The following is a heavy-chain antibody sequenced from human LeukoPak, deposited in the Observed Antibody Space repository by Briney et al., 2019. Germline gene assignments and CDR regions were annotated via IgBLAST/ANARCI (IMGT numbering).Heavy chain of an antibody. CDR3: VRDFNTVTTAYLQH. CDR1: GFTFSTYS. J-gene: IGHJ1*01. CDR2: ISSSSRHR. D-gene: IGHD4-17*01. Sequence: GGSLRLSCVASGFTFSTYSMNWVRQAPGKGLEWVSSISSSSRHRYYADSVKGRFTISRDDAKNSVYLQMNSLRAEETAVYYCVRDFNTVTTAYLQHWGQGTLVTLSS. V-gene: IGHV3-21*01.